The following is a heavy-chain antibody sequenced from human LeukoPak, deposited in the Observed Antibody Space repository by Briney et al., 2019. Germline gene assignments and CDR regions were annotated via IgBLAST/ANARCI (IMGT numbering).Heavy chain of an antibody. CDR2: IKQDGSEK. V-gene: IGHV3-7*01. CDR1: GFTFSSYW. Sequence: PGGSLRLSCAASGFTFSSYWMSWVRQAPGKGLEWVANIKQDGSEKYYVDSVKGRFTISRDNAKNSLYLQMNSLRAEDTAVYYCASVLRYFDWLSDNDDAFDIWGQGTMVTVSS. CDR3: ASVLRYFDWLSDNDDAFDI. D-gene: IGHD3-9*01. J-gene: IGHJ3*02.